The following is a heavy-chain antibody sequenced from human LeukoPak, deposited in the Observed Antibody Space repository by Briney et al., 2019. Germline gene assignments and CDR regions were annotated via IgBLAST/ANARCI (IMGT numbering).Heavy chain of an antibody. CDR2: ISDSGGST. CDR1: AFTFSSYA. Sequence: PGGSLRLSCAASAFTFSSYAMSWVRQAPGKGLEWVSAISDSGGSTYYAASVKGRFTVSRDNSKNTMHLQMNSLRAEDTAVYYCAKDRRACSSSSCYYRFDYWGQGTLVTVSS. D-gene: IGHD2-2*01. V-gene: IGHV3-23*01. CDR3: AKDRRACSSSSCYYRFDY. J-gene: IGHJ4*02.